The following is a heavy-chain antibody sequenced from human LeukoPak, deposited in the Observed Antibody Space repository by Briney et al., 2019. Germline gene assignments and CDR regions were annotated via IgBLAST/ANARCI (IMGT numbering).Heavy chain of an antibody. CDR1: GYNFTSDW. CDR3: PIHSRYSSPYYFSYMDV. V-gene: IGHV5-51*01. J-gene: IGHJ6*03. CDR2: IYPGDSDT. Sequence: GESLKISCKGSGYNFTSDWIGWVRQMPGRGLEWMGIIYPGDSDTTYSPSFEGQVTISADKPITTAYLHWSPLNASATAVYYCPIHSRYSSPYYFSYMDVWGKGTTVTVSS. D-gene: IGHD6-13*01.